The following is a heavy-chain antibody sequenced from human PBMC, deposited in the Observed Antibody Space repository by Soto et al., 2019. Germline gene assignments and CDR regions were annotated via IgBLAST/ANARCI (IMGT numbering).Heavy chain of an antibody. J-gene: IGHJ4*02. CDR2: IYHSGST. Sequence: PSETLSLTCAVSGGSISSGGYSWSWIRQPPGKGLEWIGYIYHSGSTYYNPSISTAFMELNRLTSDVTAVYYCARAPLNSGTYYIFDSWGQGTLVTVSS. V-gene: IGHV4-30-2*01. CDR1: GGSISSGGYS. D-gene: IGHD1-26*01. CDR3: FDS.